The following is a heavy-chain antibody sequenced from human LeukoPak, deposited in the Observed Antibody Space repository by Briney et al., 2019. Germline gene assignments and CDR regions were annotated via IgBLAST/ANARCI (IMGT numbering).Heavy chain of an antibody. CDR1: GFTFSNYD. D-gene: IGHD3-16*02. J-gene: IGHJ4*02. V-gene: IGHV3-33*06. CDR2: IWYDGSNK. Sequence: PGGSLRLSCAVSGFTFSNYDMHWVRQALGKGLEWVAVIWYDGSNKYYADSVKGRFTISRDNSKNTLYLQMNSLRAEDTAVYYCAKAQSMITFGGVIVIGPYYFDYWGQGTLVTVSS. CDR3: AKAQSMITFGGVIVIGPYYFDY.